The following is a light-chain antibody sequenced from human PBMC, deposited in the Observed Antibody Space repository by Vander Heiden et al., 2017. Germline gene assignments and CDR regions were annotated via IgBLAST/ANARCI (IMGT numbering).Light chain of an antibody. Sequence: YELTQPPSVSVSPGQTARITCPGDALPKQYAYWYQQKPGQAPVLVIYKDSERPSGIPERFSGSSSGTTVTLTISGVQAEDEADYYCQSADSSGTYYVVFGGGTKLTVL. CDR3: QSADSSGTYYVV. CDR2: KDS. J-gene: IGLJ2*01. CDR1: ALPKQY. V-gene: IGLV3-25*03.